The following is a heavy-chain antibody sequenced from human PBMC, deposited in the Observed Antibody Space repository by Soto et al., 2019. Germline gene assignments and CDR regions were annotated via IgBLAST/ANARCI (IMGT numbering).Heavy chain of an antibody. CDR1: GGSISSYY. D-gene: IGHD5-18*01. Sequence: SETLSLTCTVPGGSISSYYWSWIRQPPGKGLEWIGDIFYSGCTNYNPSHKSLVTISVDTSKNLSSLKPSPVTAADTAVYYCARGGQLWLISWGKGTRVTVSS. CDR2: IFYSGCT. CDR3: ARGGQLWLIS. V-gene: IGHV4-59*01. J-gene: IGHJ4*02.